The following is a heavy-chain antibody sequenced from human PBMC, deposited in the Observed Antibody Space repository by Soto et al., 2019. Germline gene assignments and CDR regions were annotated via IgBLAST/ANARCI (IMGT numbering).Heavy chain of an antibody. CDR1: GYTFTSYA. Sequence: RASVKVSCKASGYTFTSYAMHWVRQAPGQRLEWMGWINAGNGNTKYSQKFQGRVTITRDTSASTAYMELSSLRSEDTAVYYCARAFIAVAGREYYFDYWGQGTLVTVSS. CDR3: ARAFIAVAGREYYFDY. V-gene: IGHV1-3*01. D-gene: IGHD6-19*01. J-gene: IGHJ4*02. CDR2: INAGNGNT.